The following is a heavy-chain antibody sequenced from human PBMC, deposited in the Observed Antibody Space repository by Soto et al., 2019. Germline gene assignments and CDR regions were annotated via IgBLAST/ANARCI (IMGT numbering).Heavy chain of an antibody. CDR3: AREWSGYLSYFGY. CDR2: IYSGGGT. D-gene: IGHD3-3*01. Sequence: GSLRLSCAATGFTFSSYYMSWVRQAPGKGLECVSVIYSGGGTFYADSVKGRFTISRNDFKNTMYLQMNSLRAEDTAVYYCAREWSGYLSYFGYWGQGPLVTVCS. J-gene: IGHJ4*02. CDR1: GFTFSSYY. V-gene: IGHV3-53*01.